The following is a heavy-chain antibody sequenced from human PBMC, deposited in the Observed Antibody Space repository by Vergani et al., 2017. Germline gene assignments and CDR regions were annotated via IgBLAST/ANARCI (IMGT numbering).Heavy chain of an antibody. CDR2: INWNGGST. CDR1: GFTFDDYG. J-gene: IGHJ6*03. D-gene: IGHD6-13*01. CDR3: ARSGAAVTKDYYYYYYMDV. V-gene: IGHV3-20*04. Sequence: EVQLVESGGGVVRPGGSLRLSCAASGFTFDDYGMSWVRQAPGKGLEWVSGINWNGGSTGYADSVKGRFTISRDNAKNSLYLQMNSLRAEDTALYYCARSGAAVTKDYYYYYYMDVWGKGTTVTVSS.